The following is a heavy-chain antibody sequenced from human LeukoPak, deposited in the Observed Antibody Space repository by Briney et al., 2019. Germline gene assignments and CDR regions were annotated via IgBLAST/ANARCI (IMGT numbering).Heavy chain of an antibody. CDR2: IYYTGNT. V-gene: IGHV4-39*07. J-gene: IGHJ4*02. Sequence: SETLSLTCTVSGGSINSSSYYWGWIRQPPGKGLEWIGSIYYTGNTYYNPSLKSRVTISVDRSKNQFSLKLSSVTAADTAVYYCARDSPGIAAAGTGYWGQGTLVTVSS. CDR1: GGSINSSSYY. CDR3: ARDSPGIAAAGTGY. D-gene: IGHD6-13*01.